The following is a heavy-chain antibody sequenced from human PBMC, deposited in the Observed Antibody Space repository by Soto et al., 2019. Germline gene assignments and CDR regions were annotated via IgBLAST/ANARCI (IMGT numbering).Heavy chain of an antibody. V-gene: IGHV1-69*01. CDR2: FFPIFGTA. Sequence: QVQLVQSGAEVKKPGSSVKVSCKASGGTFSSYAISWVRQAPGQGLEWMGGFFPIFGTANYAQKFQGRVTMTSDEPTSTAYMELRSVRSEDTALYYCARVPRHPDGRSLPYYGMDVWGQGTTVTVPS. D-gene: IGHD2-2*01. CDR1: GGTFSSYA. J-gene: IGHJ6*02. CDR3: ARVPRHPDGRSLPYYGMDV.